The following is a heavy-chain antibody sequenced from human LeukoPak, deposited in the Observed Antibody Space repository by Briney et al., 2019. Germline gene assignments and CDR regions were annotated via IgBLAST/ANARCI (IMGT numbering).Heavy chain of an antibody. V-gene: IGHV4-34*01. CDR3: AITRDGYNYDY. CDR2: INHSGST. Sequence: SETLSLTCAVYGGSFSGYYWSWIRQPPGKGLEWIGEINHSGSTNYNPSLKSRVTISVDTSKNQFSLKLSSVTAADTAVYYCAITRDGYNYDYWGQGTLVTVSS. D-gene: IGHD5-24*01. J-gene: IGHJ4*02. CDR1: GGSFSGYY.